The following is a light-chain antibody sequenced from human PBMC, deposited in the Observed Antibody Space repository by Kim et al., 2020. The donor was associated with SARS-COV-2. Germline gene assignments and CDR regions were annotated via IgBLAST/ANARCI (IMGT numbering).Light chain of an antibody. CDR1: QSVSTS. J-gene: IGKJ2*01. V-gene: IGKV3-11*01. CDR2: HAS. CDR3: QQRTNWPPFT. Sequence: PGERATLSCGASQSVSTSLAWYQQKPGQAPRLIIYHASNRATGVPARFSGSGSGSEFTLTISSLEPEDFAVYYCQQRTNWPPFTFGQGTRLEI.